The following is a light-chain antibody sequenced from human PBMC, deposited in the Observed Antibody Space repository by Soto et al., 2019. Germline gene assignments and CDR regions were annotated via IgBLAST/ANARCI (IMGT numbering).Light chain of an antibody. CDR1: QSISSN. V-gene: IGKV1-39*01. CDR3: QQSYSTPWT. CDR2: AAS. Sequence: DLQMTQSPSSLSASVGDRITIACRASQSISSNLNWYQQKPGKAPKLLIYAASSLQSGVPARFSGSGSGTDFTLTISSLQPEDFVTYSCQQSYSTPWTFGQGTKVEI. J-gene: IGKJ1*01.